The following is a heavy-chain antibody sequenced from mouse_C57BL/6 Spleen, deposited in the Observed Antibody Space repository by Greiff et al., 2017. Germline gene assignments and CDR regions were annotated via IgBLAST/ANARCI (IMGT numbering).Heavy chain of an antibody. CDR2: IYPGSGNT. J-gene: IGHJ4*01. Sequence: LQESGAELVRPGASVKLSCKASGYTFTDYYINWVKQRPGQGLEWIARIYPGSGNTYYNEKFKGKATLTAEKSSSTAYMQLSSLTSEDSAVYFCARGQLRLHAMDYWGQGTSVTVSS. CDR1: GYTFTDYY. D-gene: IGHD3-2*02. CDR3: ARGQLRLHAMDY. V-gene: IGHV1-76*01.